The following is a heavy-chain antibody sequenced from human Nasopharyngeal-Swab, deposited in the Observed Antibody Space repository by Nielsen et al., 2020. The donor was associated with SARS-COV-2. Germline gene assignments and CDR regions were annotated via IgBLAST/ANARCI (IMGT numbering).Heavy chain of an antibody. CDR3: ARDQDIVVVPAAMELDY. D-gene: IGHD2-2*01. CDR2: IYSCGST. Sequence: VRQAPGKGLEWVSVIYSCGSTYYADSVKGRFTISRDNSKNTLYLQMNSLRAEDTAVYYCARDQDIVVVPAAMELDYWGQGTLVTVSS. J-gene: IGHJ4*02. V-gene: IGHV3-66*03.